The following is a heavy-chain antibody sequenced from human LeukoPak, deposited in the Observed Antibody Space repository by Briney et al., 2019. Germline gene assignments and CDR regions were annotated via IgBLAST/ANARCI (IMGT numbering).Heavy chain of an antibody. Sequence: GASVKVSCKASGYTFTGYYVHWVRQAPGQGLEWMGWINPNSGGTNYAQKFQGRVTMTRDTSISTAYMELSRLRSDETAVYYCARTSDLWGETDYWGQGTLVTVSS. J-gene: IGHJ4*02. CDR1: GYTFTGYY. CDR3: ARTSDLWGETDY. CDR2: INPNSGGT. D-gene: IGHD3-16*01. V-gene: IGHV1-2*02.